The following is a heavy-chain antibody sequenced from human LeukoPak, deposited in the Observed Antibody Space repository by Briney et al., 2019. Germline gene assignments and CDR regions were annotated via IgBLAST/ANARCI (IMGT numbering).Heavy chain of an antibody. J-gene: IGHJ4*02. CDR1: GFTFSDYW. V-gene: IGHV3-74*01. D-gene: IGHD4-23*01. CDR2: MYTDGATT. Sequence: GGSLRLSCAASGFTFSDYWVHWVRQAPGKGLVWVSRMYTDGATTSHADSVKGRFTISRDNAKNTLYLQMNSLRAEDTAVYYCARVSTVADFDYWGQGTLVTVSS. CDR3: ARVSTVADFDY.